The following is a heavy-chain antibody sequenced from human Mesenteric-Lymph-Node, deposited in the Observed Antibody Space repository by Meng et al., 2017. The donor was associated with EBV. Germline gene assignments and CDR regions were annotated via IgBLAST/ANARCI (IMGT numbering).Heavy chain of an antibody. CDR2: IYHSGST. CDR3: ARVGAYCGGDCYHPR. CDR1: GGSLSSRNW. Sequence: QGLMTESGPGLGKPSGTLSPTWAVSGGSLSSRNWWSWVRQPPGKGLEWVGEIYHSGSTNYNPSLKSRVTISVDESKNQFSLRLSSVTAADTAVYYCARVGAYCGGDCYHPRWGQGTLVTVSS. V-gene: IGHV4-4*02. J-gene: IGHJ4*02. D-gene: IGHD2-21*02.